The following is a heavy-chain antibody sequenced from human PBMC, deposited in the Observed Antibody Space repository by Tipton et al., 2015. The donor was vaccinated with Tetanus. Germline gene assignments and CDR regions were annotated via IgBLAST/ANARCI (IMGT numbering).Heavy chain of an antibody. V-gene: IGHV3-48*03. J-gene: IGHJ3*02. CDR2: ISSSGSTI. CDR3: ARGDEYSSSERRVDAFDI. D-gene: IGHD6-6*01. CDR1: GFTFSSYE. Sequence: SGFTFSSYEMNWVRQAPGKGLEWVSYISSSGSTIYYADSVKGRFTISRDNAKNSLYLQMNSLRAEDTAVYYCARGDEYSSSERRVDAFDIWGQGTMVTVSS.